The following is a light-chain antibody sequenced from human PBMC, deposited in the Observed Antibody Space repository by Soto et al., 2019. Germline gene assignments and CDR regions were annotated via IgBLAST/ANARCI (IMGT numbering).Light chain of an antibody. V-gene: IGKV3-20*01. CDR3: QQYGDSPPT. CDR1: QRVSSNY. J-gene: IGKJ1*01. Sequence: VLTQSPGTLSLSPEERATLSCRASQRVSSNYLAWYQQKPGQAPRLLISGASSRAAGIPDRFSGSGSETDFTLTISRLEPDDFAMYHCQQYGDSPPTFGQGTKVDSK. CDR2: GAS.